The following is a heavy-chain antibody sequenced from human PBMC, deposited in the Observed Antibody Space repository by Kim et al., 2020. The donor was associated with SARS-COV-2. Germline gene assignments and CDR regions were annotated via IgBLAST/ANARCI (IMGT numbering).Heavy chain of an antibody. V-gene: IGHV3-15*01. D-gene: IGHD2-21*02. CDR3: ARYRSCGYDCYSYFDY. J-gene: IGHJ4*02. Sequence: GGSLRLSCEVSGFSITGASMSWVRQAPGKGLEWVGRIKSETYGGATDYAAPVEGRFTISRDDSKNTLYLQMNSLKTEDTAIYYCARYRSCGYDCYSYFDYWGQGTGVTISS. CDR1: GFSITGAS. CDR2: IKSETYGGAT.